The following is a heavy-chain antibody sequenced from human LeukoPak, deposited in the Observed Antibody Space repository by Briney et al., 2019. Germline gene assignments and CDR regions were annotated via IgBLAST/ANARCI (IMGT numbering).Heavy chain of an antibody. CDR2: IYPGDSDT. J-gene: IGHJ2*01. CDR1: GYSFTSYW. Sequence: GEPLKISCKGSGYSFTSYWIGWVRQMPGKGLEWMGIIYPGDSDTRYSPSFQGQVTISADKSISTAYLQWSSLKASDTAMYYCARQTTVTTRYWYFDLWGRGTLVTVSS. CDR3: ARQTTVTTRYWYFDL. V-gene: IGHV5-51*01. D-gene: IGHD4-17*01.